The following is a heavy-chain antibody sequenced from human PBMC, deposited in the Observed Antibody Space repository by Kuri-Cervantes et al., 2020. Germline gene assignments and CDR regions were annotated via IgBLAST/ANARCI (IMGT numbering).Heavy chain of an antibody. CDR1: GYTFTSYG. D-gene: IGHD4-11*01. Sequence: ASVKVSCKASGYTFTSYGISWVRQAPGQGLEWMGWISAYNGNTNYAQKLQGRVTMTTDTSTSTAYMELRSLRSDDTAVYYCARGCPTVINYYYYGMDVWGQGTTVTVSS. CDR3: ARGCPTVINYYYYGMDV. CDR2: ISAYNGNT. J-gene: IGHJ6*02. V-gene: IGHV1-18*01.